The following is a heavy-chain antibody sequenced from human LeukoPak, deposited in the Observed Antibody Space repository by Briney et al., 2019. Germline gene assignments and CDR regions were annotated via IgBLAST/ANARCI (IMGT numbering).Heavy chain of an antibody. CDR2: ISSYKGNT. CDR3: ARSHYYDSSGYHLIGFKY. CDR1: VYTFTSSG. D-gene: IGHD3-22*01. J-gene: IGHJ4*02. V-gene: IGHV1-18*01. Sequence: ASGTVSSTASVYTFTSSGISWAGQARGQGPEWMGWISSYKGNTNYAQELQGRVTMATDTSTSTAYMELRSMRTDNTAVYYCARSHYYDSSGYHLIGFKYWGQGSLVTVSS.